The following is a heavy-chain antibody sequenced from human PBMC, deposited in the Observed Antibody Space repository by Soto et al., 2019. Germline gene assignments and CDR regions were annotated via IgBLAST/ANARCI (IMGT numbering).Heavy chain of an antibody. CDR2: IKSKTDGGTT. J-gene: IGHJ6*03. Sequence: GGSLRLSCAASGFTFSNAWMSWVRQAPGKGLEWVGRIKSKTDGGTTDYAAPVKGRFTISRDDSKNTLYLQMNSLKTEDTAVYYCTTGLDVPSHYYYMDVWGKGTTVTVSS. V-gene: IGHV3-15*01. CDR1: GFTFSNAW. D-gene: IGHD3-16*01. CDR3: TTGLDVPSHYYYMDV.